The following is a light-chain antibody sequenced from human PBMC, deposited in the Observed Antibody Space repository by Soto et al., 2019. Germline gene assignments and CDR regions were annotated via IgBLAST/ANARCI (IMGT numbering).Light chain of an antibody. Sequence: DIQMTQSPSTLSASVGDEVTITCRASQTISRWLAWYQHKPGNVPKRLIYASTLQSGVPSRFSGSGSGTEFTLTITGLQPEDFATYYCLHYHSYPRTFGRGTKVDI. V-gene: IGKV1-5*01. CDR1: QTISRW. CDR2: AS. CDR3: LHYHSYPRT. J-gene: IGKJ1*01.